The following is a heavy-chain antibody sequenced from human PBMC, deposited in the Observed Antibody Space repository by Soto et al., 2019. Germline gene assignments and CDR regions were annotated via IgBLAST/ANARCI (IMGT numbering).Heavy chain of an antibody. CDR1: GDPVSSGGYY. CDR3: ARGFSSVSMDA. V-gene: IGHV4-61*08. CDR2: IYSSGSA. Sequence: PSGTLTLTCTVSGDPVSSGGYYWSWIRQPPGKGLEWIGYIYSSGSANYNPSLNSRVTISRDTSKNQISLKVASVTAADTAGYYCARGFSSVSMDAWGQGTTVTVS. J-gene: IGHJ6*02. D-gene: IGHD6-19*01.